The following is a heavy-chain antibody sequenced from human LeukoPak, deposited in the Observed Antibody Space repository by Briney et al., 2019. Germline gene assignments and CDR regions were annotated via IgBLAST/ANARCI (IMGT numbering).Heavy chain of an antibody. Sequence: GGSLRLSCAASGFTFSSYSMNWVRQAPGKGLEWVSSISSSSSYIYYADSVKGRFTISRDNARNSLYLQMNSLRAEDTAVYYCAGVVPAADYYYYMDVWGKGTTVTVSS. J-gene: IGHJ6*03. D-gene: IGHD2-2*01. V-gene: IGHV3-21*01. CDR1: GFTFSSYS. CDR2: ISSSSSYI. CDR3: AGVVPAADYYYYMDV.